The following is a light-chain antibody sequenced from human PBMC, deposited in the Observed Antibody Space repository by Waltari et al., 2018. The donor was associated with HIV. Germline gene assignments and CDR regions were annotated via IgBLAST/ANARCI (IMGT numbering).Light chain of an antibody. Sequence: EIVLTQSPGTLSLSPGERATLSCRASQSVSSSYLAWYQLKPGQAPRLLIYGASSRATGIPDRCSGSGSGTDFTLTISRLEPEDFAVYYCQQYGSSPRTFGQGTKVEIK. CDR3: QQYGSSPRT. J-gene: IGKJ1*01. V-gene: IGKV3-20*01. CDR1: QSVSSSY. CDR2: GAS.